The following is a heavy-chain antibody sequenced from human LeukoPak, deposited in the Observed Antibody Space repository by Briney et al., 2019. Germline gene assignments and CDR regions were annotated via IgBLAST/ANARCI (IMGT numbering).Heavy chain of an antibody. Sequence: PSETLSLTCAVYGGSFSGYYWSWIRQPPGKGLEWIGEINHSGSTNYNPSLKSRVTISVDTSKNQFSLKLSSVTAADTAVYYCARATVTFSYYYYYMDVWGKGTTVTVSS. CDR3: ARATVTFSYYYYYMDV. J-gene: IGHJ6*03. CDR2: INHSGST. D-gene: IGHD4-17*01. CDR1: GGSFSGYY. V-gene: IGHV4-34*01.